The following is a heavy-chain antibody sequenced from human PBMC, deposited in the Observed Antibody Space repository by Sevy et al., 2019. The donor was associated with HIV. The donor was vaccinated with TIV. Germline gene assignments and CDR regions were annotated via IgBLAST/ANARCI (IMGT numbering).Heavy chain of an antibody. CDR3: ARVLTMVRGASFDY. V-gene: IGHV4-38-2*02. CDR1: GYSISSGYY. CDR2: IYHSGST. D-gene: IGHD3-10*01. J-gene: IGHJ4*01. Sequence: SETLSLTCTVSGYSISSGYYWGWIRQPPGKGLEWIGSIYHSGSTYYNPSLKSRVTISVDTSKNQFSLKLSSVTAADTAVYYCARVLTMVRGASFDYWGHGTLVTVSS.